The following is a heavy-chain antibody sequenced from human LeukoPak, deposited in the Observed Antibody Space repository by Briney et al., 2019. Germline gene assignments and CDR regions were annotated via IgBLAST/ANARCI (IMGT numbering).Heavy chain of an antibody. Sequence: GGSLRLSCAASGFTFSSYSMNWVRQASGKGLEWVSSISSSGSYIYYADSVKGRFTISRDNAKNSLYLQMNSLRAEDTAVYYCARVVPMTTVVTDYWGQGTLVTVSS. J-gene: IGHJ4*02. D-gene: IGHD4-23*01. CDR3: ARVVPMTTVVTDY. V-gene: IGHV3-21*01. CDR2: ISSSGSYI. CDR1: GFTFSSYS.